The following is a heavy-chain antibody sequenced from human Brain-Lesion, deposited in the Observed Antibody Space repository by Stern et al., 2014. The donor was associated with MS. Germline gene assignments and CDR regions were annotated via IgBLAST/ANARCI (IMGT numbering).Heavy chain of an antibody. J-gene: IGHJ4*02. CDR3: VRPDIMGTIWN. D-gene: IGHD1-26*01. Sequence: VQLVESGPGLVKPSETLSLTCTVSGGSITSSSYYWGWIRQPPGRGLEYIGTVYYTGSTFYDPSLKSRVTLSVETSKNQVALKLTSVTAADTAVYYCVRPDIMGTIWNWGQGTLVTVSS. CDR1: GGSITSSSYY. CDR2: VYYTGST. V-gene: IGHV4-39*01.